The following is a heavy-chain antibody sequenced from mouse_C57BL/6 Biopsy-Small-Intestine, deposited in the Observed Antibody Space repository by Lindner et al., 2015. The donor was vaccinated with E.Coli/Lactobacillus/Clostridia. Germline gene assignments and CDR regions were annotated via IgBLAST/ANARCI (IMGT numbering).Heavy chain of an antibody. D-gene: IGHD3-1*01. J-gene: IGHJ3*01. Sequence: SVKVSCKASGYTFTDNYIHWVRQAPGQGLEWMGWINPRSSVTNYAQKFQGRVTMTRDTSISNAYMELSRLRSDDTAVYYCARGLRVSAASGTFDIWGQGTMVTVSS. CDR3: ARGLRVSAASGTFDI. V-gene: IGHV1-84*02. CDR1: GYTFTDNY. CDR2: INPRSSVT.